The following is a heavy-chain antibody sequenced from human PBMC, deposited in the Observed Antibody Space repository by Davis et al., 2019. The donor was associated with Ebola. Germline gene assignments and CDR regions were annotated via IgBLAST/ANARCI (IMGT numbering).Heavy chain of an antibody. CDR1: GDSISSGSFY. V-gene: IGHV4-61*09. Sequence: SETLSLTCNVSGDSISSGSFYWSWIRQPAGKGLEWIGHVYTNGNTKYSSSLESRVTISLDTSKNQFSLTLTSVTAADTAVYYCARDFRGEYYDSSGLADYWGQGTLVTVSS. D-gene: IGHD3-22*01. CDR3: ARDFRGEYYDSSGLADY. J-gene: IGHJ4*02. CDR2: VYTNGNT.